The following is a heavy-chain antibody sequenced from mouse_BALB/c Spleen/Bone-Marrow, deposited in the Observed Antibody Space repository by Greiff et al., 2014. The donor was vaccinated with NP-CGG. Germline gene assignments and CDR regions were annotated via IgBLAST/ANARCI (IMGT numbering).Heavy chain of an antibody. J-gene: IGHJ1*01. CDR3: TRSNYGYWFFDV. CDR1: GYSFTNYY. D-gene: IGHD1-1*01. V-gene: IGHV1S81*02. Sequence: VQLQQSGAELVKPGASVKLSCKASGYSFTNYYTYWVKQWPGQGLEWIGEINPSNGGTNFNEKFKSKATLTVDKSSSTAFMQLSSLTSGDSAVYYCTRSNYGYWFFDVWGAGTTVTVSS. CDR2: INPSNGGT.